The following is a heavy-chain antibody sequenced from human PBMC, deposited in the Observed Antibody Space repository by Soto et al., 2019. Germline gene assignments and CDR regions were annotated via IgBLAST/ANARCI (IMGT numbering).Heavy chain of an antibody. CDR2: IYYSGST. CDR1: GGSISGSSYY. Sequence: SETLSLTCTVSGGSISGSSYYWGWIRQPPGKGLEWIGNIYYSGSTYYNPSLKSRVTISVDTSKNQFSLKLSSVAAADTAVYYCMLGSGWKDFDYWGQGTLVTVSS. D-gene: IGHD3-22*01. CDR3: MLGSGWKDFDY. J-gene: IGHJ4*02. V-gene: IGHV4-39*01.